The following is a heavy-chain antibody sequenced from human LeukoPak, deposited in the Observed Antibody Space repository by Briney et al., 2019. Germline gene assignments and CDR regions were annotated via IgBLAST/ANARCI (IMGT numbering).Heavy chain of an antibody. D-gene: IGHD1-14*01. CDR3: ASDRSYNKGPLDY. V-gene: IGHV1-2*04. Sequence: ASMMVSCKASGYTFTDYYMHWVRQAPGQGLEWMGWINPNSGDTKYAQKFQGWVTMTRDTSISTAYMELSRLTSDDTAVYYCASDRSYNKGPLDYWGQGTLVTVSS. CDR1: GYTFTDYY. CDR2: INPNSGDT. J-gene: IGHJ4*02.